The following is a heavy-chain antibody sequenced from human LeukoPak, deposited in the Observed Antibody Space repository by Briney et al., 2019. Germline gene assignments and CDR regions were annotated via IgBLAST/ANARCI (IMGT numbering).Heavy chain of an antibody. J-gene: IGHJ4*02. V-gene: IGHV4-61*05. CDR2: IYYSGST. Sequence: SETLSLTCTVSGGSISSSSYYWGWIRQPPGKGLEWIGYIYYSGSTNYNPSLKSRVTISVDTSKNQFSLKLSSVTAADTAVYYCAGCIAAPYHPFDYWGQGTLVTVSS. D-gene: IGHD6-13*01. CDR1: GGSISSSSYY. CDR3: AGCIAAPYHPFDY.